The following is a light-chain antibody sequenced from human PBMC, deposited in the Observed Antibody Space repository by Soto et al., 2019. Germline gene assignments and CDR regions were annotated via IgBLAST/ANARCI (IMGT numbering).Light chain of an antibody. V-gene: IGKV3-20*01. CDR1: QSVSNNY. CDR3: QQYGSAGT. J-gene: IGKJ1*01. CDR2: GAS. Sequence: ELVWTQAPGTLSLSPGERATLSCRASQSVSNNYLDWYQQKPGQAPRLLIYGASNRATGIPDRFSGSGSGTDFTLTISRLEPEDFAVYYCQQYGSAGTFGQGTKLEIK.